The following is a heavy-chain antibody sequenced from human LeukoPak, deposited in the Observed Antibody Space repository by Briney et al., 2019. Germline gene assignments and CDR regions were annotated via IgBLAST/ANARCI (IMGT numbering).Heavy chain of an antibody. D-gene: IGHD2-2*01. V-gene: IGHV3-23*01. Sequence: PGGSLRLSCAASGFTFSSYAMSWVRQAPGKGLEWVSAISGSGGNTYYADSVKGRFAISRDNSKNTLYLQMNSLRAEDTAVYYCAKGSCSSTSCYYYCYYMDVWGKGTTVIVSS. J-gene: IGHJ6*03. CDR2: ISGSGGNT. CDR3: AKGSCSSTSCYYYCYYMDV. CDR1: GFTFSSYA.